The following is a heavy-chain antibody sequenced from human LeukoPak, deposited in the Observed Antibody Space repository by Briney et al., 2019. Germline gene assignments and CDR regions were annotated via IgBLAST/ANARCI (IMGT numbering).Heavy chain of an antibody. Sequence: SGTLSLTCAVSGDSISSSNWWSWVRQPPGKGLEWIEYIYYSGSTNYNPSLKSRVTISVGTSKNQFSLKLSSVTAADTAVYYCARRGLYYGSGSYYTGFGYYGMDVWGKGTTVTVSS. CDR1: GDSISSSNW. CDR2: IYYSGST. CDR3: ARRGLYYGSGSYYTGFGYYGMDV. V-gene: IGHV4-4*02. J-gene: IGHJ6*04. D-gene: IGHD3-10*01.